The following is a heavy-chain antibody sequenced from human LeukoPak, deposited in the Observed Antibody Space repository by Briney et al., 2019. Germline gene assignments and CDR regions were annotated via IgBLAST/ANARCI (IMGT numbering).Heavy chain of an antibody. V-gene: IGHV4-34*01. D-gene: IGHD2-15*01. J-gene: IGHJ6*03. CDR2: INRSGST. CDR1: GGSFSGYY. CDR3: ARLGYCSGGSCYYYYYMDV. Sequence: SETLSLTCAVYGGSFSGYYWSWIRQPPGKGLEWIGEINRSGSTNYNPSLKSRVTMSGDTSKNQFSLKLSSVTAADTAAYYCARLGYCSGGSCYYYYYMDVWGKGTTVTVSS.